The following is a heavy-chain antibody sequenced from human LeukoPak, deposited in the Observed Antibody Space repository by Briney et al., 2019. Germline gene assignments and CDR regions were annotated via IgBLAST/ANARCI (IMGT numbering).Heavy chain of an antibody. CDR2: IYYSGST. J-gene: IGHJ3*02. V-gene: IGHV4-59*08. D-gene: IGHD6-13*01. Sequence: SSETLSLACTVSGGSLSSYYWSWIRQPPGKGLEWIGYIYYSGSTNYNPSLKSRVTISVDTSKNQFSLKLSSVTAADTAVYYCARLPGIAAAGAVDAFDIWGQGTMVTVSS. CDR1: GGSLSSYY. CDR3: ARLPGIAAAGAVDAFDI.